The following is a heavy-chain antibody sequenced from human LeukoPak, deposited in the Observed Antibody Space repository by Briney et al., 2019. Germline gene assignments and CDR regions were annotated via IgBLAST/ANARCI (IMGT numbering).Heavy chain of an antibody. CDR3: ARVYGTAMAPAGYFDY. V-gene: IGHV1-46*01. CDR1: GYTFTSYY. CDR2: INPSGGST. D-gene: IGHD5-18*01. Sequence: ASVKISCKASGYTFTSYYMHWVRQAPGQGLEWMGIINPSGGSTSHAQKFQGRVTMTRDTSTSTVYMELSTLRSEDTAVYYCARVYGTAMAPAGYFDYWGQGTLVTVSS. J-gene: IGHJ4*02.